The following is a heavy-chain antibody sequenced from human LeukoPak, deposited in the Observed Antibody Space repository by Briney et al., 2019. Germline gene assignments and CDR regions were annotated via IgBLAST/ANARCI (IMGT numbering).Heavy chain of an antibody. CDR1: GGSFSGYY. CDR3: ASVGSVRFPPIDY. J-gene: IGHJ4*02. Sequence: SETLSLTCAVYGGSFSGYYWSWIRQPPRKGLEWIGEINHSGSTNSNPSLKSRVTVSVDTSKNQFSLKLSSVTAADTAVYYCASVGSVRFPPIDYWGQGTLVTVSS. V-gene: IGHV4-34*01. CDR2: INHSGST. D-gene: IGHD4-17*01.